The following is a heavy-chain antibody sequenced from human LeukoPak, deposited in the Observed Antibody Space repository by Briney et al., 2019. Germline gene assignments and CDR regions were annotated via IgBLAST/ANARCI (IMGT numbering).Heavy chain of an antibody. D-gene: IGHD6-19*01. J-gene: IGHJ4*02. Sequence: PGGSLRLSCAASGFTFSSYAMSWVRQAPGKGLEWVSAISGSGGSTYYADSVKGRFTISRDNSKNTLYLQMNSLRSEDTAVYYCAGGIAVAGYATYWGQGTLVTVSS. CDR3: AGGIAVAGYATY. V-gene: IGHV3-23*01. CDR1: GFTFSSYA. CDR2: ISGSGGST.